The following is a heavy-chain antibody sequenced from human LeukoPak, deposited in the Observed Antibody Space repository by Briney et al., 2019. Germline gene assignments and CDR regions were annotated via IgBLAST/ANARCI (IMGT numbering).Heavy chain of an antibody. Sequence: HPGRSLRLSCAASGFTFSSYGMHWVRQAPGKGLEWVAVISYDGSNKYYADSVKGRFTISRDNSKNTLYLQMNSRRAEDTAVYYCAKDDSSGYYSLDYFDYWGQGTLVTVSS. CDR1: GFTFSSYG. D-gene: IGHD3-22*01. J-gene: IGHJ4*02. V-gene: IGHV3-30*18. CDR3: AKDDSSGYYSLDYFDY. CDR2: ISYDGSNK.